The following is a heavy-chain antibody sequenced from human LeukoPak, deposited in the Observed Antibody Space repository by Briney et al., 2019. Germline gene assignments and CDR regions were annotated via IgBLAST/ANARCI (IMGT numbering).Heavy chain of an antibody. J-gene: IGHJ4*02. CDR1: GFTFSDYY. V-gene: IGHV3-11*01. CDR2: IYTSGRTM. Sequence: GGSLRLSCVASGFTFSDYYMSWIRQAPGKGLEWLPHIYTSGRTMFYADSVKGRFTISRDNAKNSLYLQMNSLRVDDTAVYYCARDRGAQWELPDFWGQGTLVTVSP. D-gene: IGHD1-26*01. CDR3: ARDRGAQWELPDF.